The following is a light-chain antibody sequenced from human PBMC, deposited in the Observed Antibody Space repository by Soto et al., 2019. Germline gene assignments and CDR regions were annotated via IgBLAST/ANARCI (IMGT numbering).Light chain of an antibody. CDR2: RTS. J-gene: IGKJ1*01. V-gene: IGKV3-15*01. CDR3: QQYDRWPPWT. Sequence: EIVMMQSPAILSASPGERATLSCRTSQSVSGDLAWYQQKPGQAPRLLMYRTSIRATGVPARCSGSGSGTDFTLTISSLQSEDFAVYYCQQYDRWPPWTFGQGTKVEIK. CDR1: QSVSGD.